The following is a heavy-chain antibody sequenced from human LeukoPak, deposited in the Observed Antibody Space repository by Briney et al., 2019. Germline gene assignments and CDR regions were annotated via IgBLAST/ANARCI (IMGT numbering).Heavy chain of an antibody. CDR2: ISSSSTI. CDR3: ATMGLQMGY. D-gene: IGHD4-11*01. Sequence: GGSLRLSCAASGFTFSSYSMNWVRQAPGKGLEWVSYISSSSTIYYAESVKGRFTISRDNAKNSLYLQMNSLRAEDTAVYYCATMGLQMGYWGQGTLVTVSS. CDR1: GFTFSSYS. V-gene: IGHV3-48*04. J-gene: IGHJ4*02.